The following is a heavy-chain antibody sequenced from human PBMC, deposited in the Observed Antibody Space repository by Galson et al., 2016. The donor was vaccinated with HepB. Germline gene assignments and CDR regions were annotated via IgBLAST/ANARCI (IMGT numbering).Heavy chain of an antibody. D-gene: IGHD6-19*01. J-gene: IGHJ6*02. Sequence: SLRLSCAASGFSFSSYSMNWVRQAPGKGLEWVSYITSSSSTIYYADSVKGRFTISRDNAKNSLFLQMNSLRDEDTAVYYCASDRGSGLFHYYGMDVWGRGTTVTVSS. V-gene: IGHV3-48*02. CDR2: ITSSSSTI. CDR1: GFSFSSYS. CDR3: ASDRGSGLFHYYGMDV.